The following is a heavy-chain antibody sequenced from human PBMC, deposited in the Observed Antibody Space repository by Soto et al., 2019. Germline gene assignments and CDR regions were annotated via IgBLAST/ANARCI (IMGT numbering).Heavy chain of an antibody. J-gene: IGHJ4*02. CDR2: IKSNADGGTT. CDR1: GFSFTNAT. V-gene: IGHV3-15*07. CDR3: ATNPLY. Sequence: PGGSLRLSCAASGFSFTNATLKWVRQTPGKGLEWVGRIKSNADGGTTDYAAPVKGRFTISRDDSKNTLYLQMNSLKTEDTAVYYCATNPLYWGRGTLVTVSS.